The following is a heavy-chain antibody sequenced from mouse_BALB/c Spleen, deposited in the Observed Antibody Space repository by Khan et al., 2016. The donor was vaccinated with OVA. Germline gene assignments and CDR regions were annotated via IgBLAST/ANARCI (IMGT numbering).Heavy chain of an antibody. CDR2: IWRDGST. D-gene: IGHD2-10*01. J-gene: IGHJ4*01. CDR1: GFSLTNYG. CDR3: GRQPYYHYNVMDY. Sequence: QVQLKQSGPGLVAPSQSLSITCTISGFSLTNYGIHWVRQPPGKGLEWLVVIWRDGSTTYNSALKSRLTIRKDNSKSQVFLKMNSLQTDDTAMYFCGRQPYYHYNVMDYWGQGTSVTVSS. V-gene: IGHV2-6-1*01.